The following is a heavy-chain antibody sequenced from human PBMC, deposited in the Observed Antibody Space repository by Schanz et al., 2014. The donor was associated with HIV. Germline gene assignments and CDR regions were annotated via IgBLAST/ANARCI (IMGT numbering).Heavy chain of an antibody. V-gene: IGHV3-48*02. CDR3: AREPLPGNGLYFDY. J-gene: IGHJ4*02. D-gene: IGHD2-8*01. Sequence: EVQLLESGGGLEQPGGSLRLSCAASGFNFNNYAMTWVRQAPGKGLEWVSYVRSDGNSMKYADSVKGRFTISRDNGKNSLYLQMASLRDDDTAVYYCAREPLPGNGLYFDYWGQGALVTVSS. CDR1: GFNFNNYA. CDR2: VRSDGNSM.